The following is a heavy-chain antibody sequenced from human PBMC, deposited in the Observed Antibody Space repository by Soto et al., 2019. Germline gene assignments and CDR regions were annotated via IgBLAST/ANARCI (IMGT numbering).Heavy chain of an antibody. J-gene: IGHJ4*02. CDR3: TTDLRGYSYGCLYY. Sequence: PGGSLRLSCAASGFTFSNAWMSWVRQAPGKGLEWVGRIKSKTDGGTTDYAAPVKGRFTISRDDSKNTLYLQMNSLKTEDTAVYYCTTDLRGYSYGCLYYWGQGTLVTVSS. V-gene: IGHV3-15*01. D-gene: IGHD5-18*01. CDR2: IKSKTDGGTT. CDR1: GFTFSNAW.